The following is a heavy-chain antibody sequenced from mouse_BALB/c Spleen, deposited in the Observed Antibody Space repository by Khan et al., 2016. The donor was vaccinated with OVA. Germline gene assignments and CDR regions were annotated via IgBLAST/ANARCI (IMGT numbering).Heavy chain of an antibody. CDR3: ALYNCGRAWFAY. J-gene: IGHJ3*01. V-gene: IGHV2-3*01. D-gene: IGHD1-1*01. CDR1: GFSLTSYG. CDR2: IWGDGNT. Sequence: QVQLKESGPGLVAPSQSLSITCTVSGFSLTSYGVGWVRQPPGNGLEWLGVIWGDGNTNYYSALFSRLRIRTDNSKSQVFLKLHSLLTYDADTYYCALYNCGRAWFAYWGQGTLVTVSA.